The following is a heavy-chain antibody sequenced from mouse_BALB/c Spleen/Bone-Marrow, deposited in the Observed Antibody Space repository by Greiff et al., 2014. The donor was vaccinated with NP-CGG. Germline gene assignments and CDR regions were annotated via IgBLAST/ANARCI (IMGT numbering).Heavy chain of an antibody. CDR1: GYTFTGHA. J-gene: IGHJ4*01. V-gene: IGHV1S137*01. CDR2: ISGYYGDA. Sequence: VQLVESGAKLVRPGVSVKISCKGSGYTFTGHAMHWVKRSHAKSLEWIGLISGYYGDAIYNQKFKGKATMTVDKSSSTAYMELARLTSEDSAIYYCARSGKVRNAMDYWGQGTSVTVSS. CDR3: ARSGKVRNAMDY. D-gene: IGHD2-14*01.